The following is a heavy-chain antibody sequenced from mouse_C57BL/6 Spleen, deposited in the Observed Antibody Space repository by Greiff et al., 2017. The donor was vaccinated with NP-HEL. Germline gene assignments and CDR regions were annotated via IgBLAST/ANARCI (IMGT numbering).Heavy chain of an antibody. CDR1: GYTFTSYW. Sequence: VQLQQSGAELVMPGASVKLSCKASGYTFTSYWMHWVKQRPGQGLEWIGEIDPSDSYTNYNQKFKGKSTLTVDKSSSTAYMQLSSLTSEDSAVYYCASGGKRAMDYWGQGTSVTVSS. V-gene: IGHV1-69*01. CDR2: IDPSDSYT. J-gene: IGHJ4*01. CDR3: ASGGKRAMDY. D-gene: IGHD1-1*01.